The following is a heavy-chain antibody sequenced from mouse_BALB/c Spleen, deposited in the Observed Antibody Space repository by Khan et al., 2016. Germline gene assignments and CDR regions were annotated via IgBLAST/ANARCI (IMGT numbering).Heavy chain of an antibody. CDR2: IRSKSNNYAT. CDR3: VRHRYDAMDY. CDR1: GFTFNTYA. D-gene: IGHD2-14*01. V-gene: IGHV10-1*02. J-gene: IGHJ4*01. Sequence: EVQLVESGGGLVQPKESLKLSCAASGFTFNTYAMNWVRQAPGKGLEWVAHIRSKSNNYATYYADSVKDRFTISRDDSQSMLYLQMNNLKTEDTAMYYCVRHRYDAMDYWGQGTSVTVSS.